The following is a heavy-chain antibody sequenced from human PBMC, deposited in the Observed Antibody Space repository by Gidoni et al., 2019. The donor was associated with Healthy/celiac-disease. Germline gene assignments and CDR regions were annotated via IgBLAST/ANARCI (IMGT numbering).Heavy chain of an antibody. V-gene: IGHV1-18*01. J-gene: IGHJ4*02. Sequence: QVQLVPSGAEVKKPGASAKVSCKASGYTFTSYGISWVRQAPGQGLEWMAWISAYNSNTNYAQKLQGRVTMTTDTSTSTAYMELRSLRTDDTAVYYCARETTYYYDSSGYVYFDYWGQGTLVTVSS. CDR3: ARETTYYYDSSGYVYFDY. D-gene: IGHD3-22*01. CDR1: GYTFTSYG. CDR2: ISAYNSNT.